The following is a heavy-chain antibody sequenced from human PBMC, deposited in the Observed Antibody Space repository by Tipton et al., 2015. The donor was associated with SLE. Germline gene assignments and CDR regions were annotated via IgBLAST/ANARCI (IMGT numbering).Heavy chain of an antibody. CDR2: IYNSGST. V-gene: IGHV4-31*03. D-gene: IGHD7-27*01. CDR1: GDSISSGGYY. J-gene: IGHJ4*02. Sequence: TLSLTCTVSGDSISSGGYYSSWIRQHPGKGLEWIGYIYNSGSTYYNPSLKSRVTISVDTSKNQFSLKLSSVTAADTAVYYCARVQIGSLGYFEYWGQGTLVTVSS. CDR3: ARVQIGSLGYFEY.